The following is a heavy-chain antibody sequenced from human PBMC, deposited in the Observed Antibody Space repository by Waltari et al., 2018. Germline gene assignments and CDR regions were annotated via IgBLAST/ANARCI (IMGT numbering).Heavy chain of an antibody. CDR2: INYSGAT. J-gene: IGHJ6*02. D-gene: IGHD4-4*01. Sequence: QVQLQESGPGLVKSSQTLSLTCTVSGGSVTSGAYYWSWIRQDPGKGLEWIGYINYSGATYYNPSLKSRVTISVDTSKNQFSLKLSSVTAADTAVYYCVRDKSSNYPRYYYGMDVWGQGT. CDR1: GGSVTSGAYY. V-gene: IGHV4-31*03. CDR3: VRDKSSNYPRYYYGMDV.